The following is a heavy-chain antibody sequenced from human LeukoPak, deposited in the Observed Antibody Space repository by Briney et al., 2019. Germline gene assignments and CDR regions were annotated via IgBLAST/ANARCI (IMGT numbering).Heavy chain of an antibody. CDR2: IYTSGST. Sequence: SETLSLTCTVSGGSISSYYWSWIRQPAGKGLEWIGRIYTSGSTNYNPSLKSRVTMSVDTSKNQFTLKLSSVTAADTAVYYCARAKRGPTTVTTNWYLDLWGRGTLVTVSS. CDR3: ARAKRGPTTVTTNWYLDL. CDR1: GGSISSYY. D-gene: IGHD4-17*01. V-gene: IGHV4-4*07. J-gene: IGHJ2*01.